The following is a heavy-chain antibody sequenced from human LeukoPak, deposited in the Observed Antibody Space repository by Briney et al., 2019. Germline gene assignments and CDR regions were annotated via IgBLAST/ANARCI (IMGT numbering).Heavy chain of an antibody. CDR3: AGRREDV. CDR1: GGSFSGYY. Sequence: SETLSLTCAVYGGSFSGYYWSWIRQPPGKGLEWIGEINHSGSTNYNPSLKSRVTISVDTSKNQFSLKLSSVTAADTAVYYCAGRREDVWGKGTTVTVSS. J-gene: IGHJ6*04. V-gene: IGHV4-34*01. D-gene: IGHD5-24*01. CDR2: INHSGST.